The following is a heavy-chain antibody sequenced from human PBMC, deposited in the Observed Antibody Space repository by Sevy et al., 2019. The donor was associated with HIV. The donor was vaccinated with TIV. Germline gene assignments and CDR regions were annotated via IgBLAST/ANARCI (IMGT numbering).Heavy chain of an antibody. CDR2: MNQVGTER. J-gene: IGHJ4*02. V-gene: IGHV3-7*01. CDR3: VREGLGGFSYSLDC. CDR1: GFSFSTYW. D-gene: IGHD3-16*01. Sequence: GGSLRLSCAASGFSFSTYWMTWVRQAPGKGLEWVATMNQVGTERDYVDSVKGRFTISRDNTKTSLFLQMNSLSAEDTGDDYCVREGLGGFSYSLDCWGQGTMVTVSS.